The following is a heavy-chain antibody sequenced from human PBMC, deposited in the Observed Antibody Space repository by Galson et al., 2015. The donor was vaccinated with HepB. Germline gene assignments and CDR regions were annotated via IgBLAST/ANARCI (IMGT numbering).Heavy chain of an antibody. Sequence: SLRLSCAAPGFTFSSSGMHWVRQAPGKGLGWVAFIRHDGNNKYYADSVKRRFTISRDNSKNTLYLQMNSLRAEDTAVYYCAKDTGYSYYYRSADCWGQGTLFTVSS. CDR3: AKDTGYSYYYRSADC. J-gene: IGHJ4*02. V-gene: IGHV3-30*02. CDR1: GFTFSSSG. D-gene: IGHD3-10*01. CDR2: IRHDGNNK.